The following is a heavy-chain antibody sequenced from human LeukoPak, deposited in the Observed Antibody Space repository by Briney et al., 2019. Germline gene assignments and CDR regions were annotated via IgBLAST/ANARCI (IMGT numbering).Heavy chain of an antibody. CDR1: GYTFTGYY. J-gene: IGHJ4*02. CDR2: INPNSGGT. V-gene: IGHV1-2*02. Sequence: ASVKASCKASGYTFTGYYMHWVRQAPGQGLEWMGWINPNSGGTNYAQKFQGRVTMTRDTSISTAYMELSRLRSDDTAVYYCARDHWVQLERLFDYWGQGTLVTVSS. CDR3: ARDHWVQLERLFDY. D-gene: IGHD1-1*01.